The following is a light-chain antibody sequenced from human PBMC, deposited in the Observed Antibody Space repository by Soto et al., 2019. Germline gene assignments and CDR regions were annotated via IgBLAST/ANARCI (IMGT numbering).Light chain of an antibody. J-gene: IGKJ1*01. Sequence: EIVMTQSPDTLSVSPGERVTLSCRASQSISSNLAWYQQKPGQAPRLLIYGASTRATGIPARFSGSGSGTEFTLTISSLQSEDFAVYYCQQYHDWLTFGQGTKVEIK. V-gene: IGKV3-15*01. CDR3: QQYHDWLT. CDR1: QSISSN. CDR2: GAS.